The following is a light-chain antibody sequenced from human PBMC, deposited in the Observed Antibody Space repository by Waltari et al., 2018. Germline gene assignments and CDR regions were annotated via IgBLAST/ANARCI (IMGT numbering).Light chain of an antibody. CDR3: QQSYSTPRYT. J-gene: IGKJ2*01. CDR1: QPISSY. CDR2: AAS. V-gene: IGKV1-39*01. Sequence: DIQMTQSPSSLSASVGDRVTTTSRPSQPISSYLNWCQQKPGKAPKLLIYAASSLQSGVPSRFSGSGSGTDFTLTISSLQPEDFATYYCQQSYSTPRYTFGQGTKLEIK.